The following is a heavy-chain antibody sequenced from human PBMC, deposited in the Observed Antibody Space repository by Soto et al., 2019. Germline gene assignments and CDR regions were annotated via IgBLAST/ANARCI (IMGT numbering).Heavy chain of an antibody. CDR2: INHSGST. J-gene: IGHJ6*02. CDR1: GGSFSGYY. CDR3: ARGRQLWLLHYYYYYGMDV. D-gene: IGHD5-18*01. Sequence: KPSETLSLTCAVYGGSFSGYYWSWIRQPPGKGLEWIGEINHSGSTNYNPSLKSRVTISVDTSKNQFSLKLSSVTAADTAVYYCARGRQLWLLHYYYYYGMDVWGQGTTVTVSS. V-gene: IGHV4-34*01.